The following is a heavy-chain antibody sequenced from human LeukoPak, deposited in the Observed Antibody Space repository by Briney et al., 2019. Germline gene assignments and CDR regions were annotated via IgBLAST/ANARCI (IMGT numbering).Heavy chain of an antibody. CDR3: ARDRYSSSWYSSFAMDV. CDR2: IYTSGST. V-gene: IGHV4-4*07. D-gene: IGHD6-13*01. CDR1: GASISSYY. J-gene: IGHJ6*03. Sequence: SETLSLTCTVSGASISSYYWSWVRQPAGKGLEWIGRIYTSGSTIYNPSLKSRVTMSVDTSKNQFSLKLSSVTAADTAVYYCARDRYSSSWYSSFAMDVWGKGTTVTISS.